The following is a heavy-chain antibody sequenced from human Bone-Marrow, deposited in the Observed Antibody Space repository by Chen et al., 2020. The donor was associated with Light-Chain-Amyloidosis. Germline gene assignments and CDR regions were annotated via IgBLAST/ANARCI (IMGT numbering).Heavy chain of an antibody. Sequence: EMQLVESGGDLVQPGGSLRLSCEASGFTFSSRWMSWVRQAPGEGLEGVANIRRDVIEKYFVESVRGRFTISRDNAKNSLYLQMNSLRAEDTAVYYCAREDRGAYDIWGQGTMVTVSS. J-gene: IGHJ3*02. V-gene: IGHV3-7*05. D-gene: IGHD3-10*01. CDR3: AREDRGAYDI. CDR1: GFTFSSRW. CDR2: IRRDVIEK.